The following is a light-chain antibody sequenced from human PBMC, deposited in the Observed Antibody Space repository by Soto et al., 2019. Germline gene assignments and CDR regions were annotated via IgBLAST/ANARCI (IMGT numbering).Light chain of an antibody. CDR2: ATD. Sequence: QSVLTQPPSVSGAPGQTVTISCSGRPSSFRSESVCWYRHIPETAPKLIIYATDQRPSGVADRFSGFKSATTASLAISGLRAEDEADYYCAAWDGSLRGRVFGGGTKLTVL. CDR3: AAWDGSLRGRV. J-gene: IGLJ3*02. V-gene: IGLV1-47*01. CDR1: PSSFRSES.